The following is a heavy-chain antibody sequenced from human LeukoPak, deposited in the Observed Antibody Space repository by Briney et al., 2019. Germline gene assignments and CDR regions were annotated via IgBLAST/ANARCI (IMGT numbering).Heavy chain of an antibody. D-gene: IGHD2-2*01. J-gene: IGHJ4*02. V-gene: IGHV3-21*06. CDR1: GFTFSSYN. Sequence: GGSLRLSCAASGFTFSSYNMKWVRQAPGKGLEWVSFIGTTSNYIYYADSVKGRFTISRDNAKNSLYLQMNSLRGEDAALYYCASAGVCTTTSCDGGIDYWGQGTLVTVSS. CDR2: IGTTSNYI. CDR3: ASAGVCTTTSCDGGIDY.